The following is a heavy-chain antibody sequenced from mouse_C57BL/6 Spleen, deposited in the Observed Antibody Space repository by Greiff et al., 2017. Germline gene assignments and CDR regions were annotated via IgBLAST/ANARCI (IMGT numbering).Heavy chain of an antibody. CDR2: IDPSDSYT. CDR1: GYTFTSYW. V-gene: IGHV1-69*01. Sequence: VQLQQPGAELVMPGASVKLSCKASGYTFTSYWMHWVKQRPGQGLEWIGEIDPSDSYTNYNQKFKGKSTLTVDKSSSTAYMQLSSPTSEDSAVYYCARRGGPYAMDYWGQGTSVTVSS. CDR3: ARRGGPYAMDY. J-gene: IGHJ4*01.